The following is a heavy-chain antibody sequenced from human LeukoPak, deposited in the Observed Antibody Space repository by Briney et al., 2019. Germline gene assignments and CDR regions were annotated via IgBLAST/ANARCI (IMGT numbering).Heavy chain of an antibody. J-gene: IGHJ4*02. CDR2: IYYSGTT. CDR1: GGSIRSYY. Sequence: SETLSLTCTVSGGSIRSYYWSWIRQPPGKGLEWIGYIYYSGTTNYNPSLKSRVTISVDTSKNQFSLKLSSVTAADTAVYYCARRGGTVMVDPYFDYWGQGTLVTVSS. CDR3: ARRGGTVMVDPYFDY. D-gene: IGHD5-18*01. V-gene: IGHV4-59*08.